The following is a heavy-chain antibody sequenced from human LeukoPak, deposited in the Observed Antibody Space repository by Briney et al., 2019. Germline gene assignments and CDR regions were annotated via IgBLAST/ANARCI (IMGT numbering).Heavy chain of an antibody. J-gene: IGHJ4*02. D-gene: IGHD2-15*01. CDR3: ASGYCSGGSCYGLLDY. V-gene: IGHV1-18*01. CDR1: GYTFTTYG. CDR2: IRDYNGNT. Sequence: ASVKVSCKATGYTFTTYGISWVRPAPGQGLEWMGLIRDYNGNTNYAQKLQVRVTMTTDTSTKTAYMELRRLRYEDTAVYYCASGYCSGGSCYGLLDYWGQGTLVIVSS.